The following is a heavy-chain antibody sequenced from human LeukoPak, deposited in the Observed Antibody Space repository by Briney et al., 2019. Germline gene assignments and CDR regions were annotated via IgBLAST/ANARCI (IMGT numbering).Heavy chain of an antibody. CDR2: IYYSGST. CDR3: AMPRYCSGGSCYHSDTFDY. J-gene: IGHJ4*02. CDR1: GGSISSHY. V-gene: IGHV4-59*05. Sequence: SETLSLTCTVSGGSISSHYWSWIRQPPGKGLEWIGSIYYSGSTYYNPSLKSRVTISVDTSKNQFSLKLSSVTAADTAVYYCAMPRYCSGGSCYHSDTFDYWGQGTLVTVSS. D-gene: IGHD2-15*01.